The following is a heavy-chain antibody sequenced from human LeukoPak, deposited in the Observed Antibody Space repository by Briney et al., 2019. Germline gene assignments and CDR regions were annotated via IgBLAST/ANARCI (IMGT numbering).Heavy chain of an antibody. CDR1: GFTFSSYS. Sequence: GGSLRLSCAASGFTFSSYSMNWVRQAPGKGLEWVSYISSSGNTIDYADSVKGRFTISRDNAKNSLYLQMVSLRAEDTAVYYCARLRGYSYGYGDYWGQGTLVAVSS. D-gene: IGHD5-18*01. CDR3: ARLRGYSYGYGDY. CDR2: ISSSGNTI. J-gene: IGHJ4*02. V-gene: IGHV3-48*04.